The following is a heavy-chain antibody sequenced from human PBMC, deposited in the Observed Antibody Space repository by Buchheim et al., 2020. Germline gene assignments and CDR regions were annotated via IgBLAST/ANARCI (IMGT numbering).Heavy chain of an antibody. CDR3: AKDQSIVGPRWFDP. D-gene: IGHD1-26*01. J-gene: IGHJ5*02. Sequence: QVQLVESGGGVVQPGRSLRLSCAASGFTFSSYGMHWVRQAPGKGLEWVAVIWYDGSNKYYADSVKGRFTISRDNSKNTLYLQMNSLRAEDTAVYYCAKDQSIVGPRWFDPWGQGTL. CDR1: GFTFSSYG. V-gene: IGHV3-33*06. CDR2: IWYDGSNK.